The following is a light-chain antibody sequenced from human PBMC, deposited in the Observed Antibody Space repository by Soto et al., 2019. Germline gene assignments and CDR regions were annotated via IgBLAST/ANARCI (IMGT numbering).Light chain of an antibody. CDR2: GAS. Sequence: IVMTISPATLSVSPGERATLPCRASQSVSSNLAWYQQKPGQAPRLLIYGASTRATGIPARFSGSGSGTEFTLTISSLQSEDFAVYYCQQYNNWPLTFGQGTKVAIK. CDR3: QQYNNWPLT. CDR1: QSVSSN. V-gene: IGKV3D-15*01. J-gene: IGKJ1*01.